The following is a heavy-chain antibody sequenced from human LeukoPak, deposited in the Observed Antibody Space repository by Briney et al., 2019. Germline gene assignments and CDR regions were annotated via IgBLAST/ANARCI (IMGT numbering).Heavy chain of an antibody. CDR1: GYTFGTHW. Sequence: ASVKISCKPSGYTFGTHWMHWVRQAPGQGLEWMAIINPSGDFRSYAQKFQGRVTMTRDTSISTAYMELSRLRSDDTAVYYCARVRSTGILTGYSNWGQGTLVTVSS. CDR3: ARVRSTGILTGYSN. J-gene: IGHJ4*02. CDR2: INPSGDFR. D-gene: IGHD3-9*01. V-gene: IGHV1-46*01.